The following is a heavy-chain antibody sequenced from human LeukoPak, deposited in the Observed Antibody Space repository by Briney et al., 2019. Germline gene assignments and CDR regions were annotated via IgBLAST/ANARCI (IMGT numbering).Heavy chain of an antibody. CDR2: IWYDGSNK. D-gene: IGHD5-12*01. V-gene: IGHV3-33*01. CDR1: GFTFSSYG. Sequence: PGRSLRLSCAASGFTFSSYGMHWVRQAPGKGLEWVAVIWYDGSNKYYADSVKGRFTISRDNSKNTLYLQMNSLRAEDTAVYYCARANRGHDTSLRYWGQGTLVTVSS. CDR3: ARANRGHDTSLRY. J-gene: IGHJ4*02.